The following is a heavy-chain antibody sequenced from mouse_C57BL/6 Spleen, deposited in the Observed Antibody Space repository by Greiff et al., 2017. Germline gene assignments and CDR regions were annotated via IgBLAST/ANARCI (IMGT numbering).Heavy chain of an antibody. D-gene: IGHD3-2*02. J-gene: IGHJ3*01. CDR2: IRNKANGYTT. V-gene: IGHV7-3*01. CDR1: GFTFTDYY. CDR3: AGETAQALAY. Sequence: EVKLMESGGGLVQPGGSLSLSCAASGFTFTDYYMSWVRQPPGKALEWLGFIRNKANGYTTEYSASVKGRFTISRDNSPSILYLQMNALSAEDSATYYCAGETAQALAYWGQGTLVTVSA.